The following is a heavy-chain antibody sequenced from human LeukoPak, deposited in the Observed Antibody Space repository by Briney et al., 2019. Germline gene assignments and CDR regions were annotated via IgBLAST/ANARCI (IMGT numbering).Heavy chain of an antibody. D-gene: IGHD2-2*01. Sequence: ASVKVSCKASGYTFTSYGISWVRQAPGQGLEWMGWISAYNGNTNYAQKLQGRVTMTTDTSTSTAYMELRSLRSDDTALYYCARLGTRYCTSTSCHSQFDFWGQGTLVTVSS. CDR3: ARLGTRYCTSTSCHSQFDF. CDR2: ISAYNGNT. V-gene: IGHV1-18*01. J-gene: IGHJ4*02. CDR1: GYTFTSYG.